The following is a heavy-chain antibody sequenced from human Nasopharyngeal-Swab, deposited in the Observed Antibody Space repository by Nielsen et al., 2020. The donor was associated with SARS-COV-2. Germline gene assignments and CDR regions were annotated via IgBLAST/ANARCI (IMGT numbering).Heavy chain of an antibody. V-gene: IGHV4-59*08. CDR1: GGSITNYY. D-gene: IGHD2-15*01. CDR2: FYYSGST. J-gene: IGHJ2*01. Sequence: SETLSLTCTVSGGSITNYYWSWIRQPPGKGLEWIGNFYYSGSTNYSPSLKSRVTISADTSKNQFSLKLSSVTAADTAVYYCARGGLASENYVWGRGTLVTVSS. CDR3: ARGGLASENYV.